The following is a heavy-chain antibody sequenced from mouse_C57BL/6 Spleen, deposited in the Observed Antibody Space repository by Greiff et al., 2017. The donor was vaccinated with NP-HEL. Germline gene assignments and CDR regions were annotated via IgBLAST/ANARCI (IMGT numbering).Heavy chain of an antibody. CDR1: GFNIKDYY. Sequence: EVQLQQSGAELVRPGASVKLSCTASGFNIKDYYMHWVKQRPEQGLEWIGRIDPEDGDTDYAPKFQGKATMTADTSSHTAYLQLSSLTSEDTAVYYCTRKEGYAMDYWGQGTSVTVSS. V-gene: IGHV14-1*01. J-gene: IGHJ4*01. CDR2: IDPEDGDT. CDR3: TRKEGYAMDY.